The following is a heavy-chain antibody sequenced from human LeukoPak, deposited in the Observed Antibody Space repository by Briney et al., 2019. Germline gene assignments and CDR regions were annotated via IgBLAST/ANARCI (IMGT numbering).Heavy chain of an antibody. Sequence: SETLSLTCTVSGGSISSYYWSWIRQPAGKGLEWIGRIYMTGSTNYNPSLKSRVIMSVDTSKNQFSLKLNPVTAADTAVYYCARDGIGAGWYFDLWGRGTRVTVSS. CDR2: IYMTGST. CDR3: ARDGIGAGWYFDL. J-gene: IGHJ2*01. CDR1: GGSISSYY. V-gene: IGHV4-4*07. D-gene: IGHD1-26*01.